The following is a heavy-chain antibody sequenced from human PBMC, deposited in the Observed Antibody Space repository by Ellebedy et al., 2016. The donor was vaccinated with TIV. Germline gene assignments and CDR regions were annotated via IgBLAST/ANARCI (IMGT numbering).Heavy chain of an antibody. J-gene: IGHJ4*02. CDR2: TYGTGRST. V-gene: IGHV3-23*01. D-gene: IGHD3-22*01. CDR3: AKGRGGGSDSSAPRYYFDY. CDR1: GFTFSTYA. Sequence: GESLKISCAASGFTFSTYAMGWVRQTPGKGLEWVSGTYGTGRSTFYADSVKGRFTISRDNSKNTLYLQMNSLRAEDTAIYNCAKGRGGGSDSSAPRYYFDYWGLGTLVTVSS.